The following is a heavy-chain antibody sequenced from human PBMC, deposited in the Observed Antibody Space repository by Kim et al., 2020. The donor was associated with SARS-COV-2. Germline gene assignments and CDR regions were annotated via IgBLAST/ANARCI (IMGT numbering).Heavy chain of an antibody. CDR3: ARGRITIFGVVTEFDY. Sequence: SLKSRVTISVASSKTQFSLKLSSVTAADTAVYYCARGRITIFGVVTEFDYWGQGTLVTVSS. D-gene: IGHD3-3*01. V-gene: IGHV4-31*02. J-gene: IGHJ4*02.